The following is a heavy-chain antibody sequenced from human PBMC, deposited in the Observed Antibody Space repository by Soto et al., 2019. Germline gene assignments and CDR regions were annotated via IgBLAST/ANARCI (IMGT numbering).Heavy chain of an antibody. J-gene: IGHJ4*02. CDR2: ISAGGENT. CDR3: ARDPRRGYDNAWHYFDY. V-gene: IGHV3-23*01. CDR1: GFTLMNYA. Sequence: PGGSLRLSCAVSGFTLMNYAMSWVRQGPGKGLEWVSGISAGGENTYYADSVKGRFSISGDNAKNTLYLQMSSLRVEDTAKYYCARDPRRGYDNAWHYFDYWGQGTLVTVSS. D-gene: IGHD6-13*01.